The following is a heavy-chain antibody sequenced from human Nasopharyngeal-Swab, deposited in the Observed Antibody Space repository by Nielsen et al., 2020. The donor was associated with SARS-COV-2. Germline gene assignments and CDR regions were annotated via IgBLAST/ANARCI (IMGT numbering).Heavy chain of an antibody. CDR2: ISGSGGST. J-gene: IGHJ4*02. CDR3: AKAYYDFWSGYYPLGY. Sequence: VRQAPGKGLEWVSAISGSGGSTYYADSVKGRFTISRDNSKNTLYLQMNSLRAEDTAVYYCAKAYYDFWSGYYPLGYWGQGTLVTVS. D-gene: IGHD3-3*01. V-gene: IGHV3-23*01.